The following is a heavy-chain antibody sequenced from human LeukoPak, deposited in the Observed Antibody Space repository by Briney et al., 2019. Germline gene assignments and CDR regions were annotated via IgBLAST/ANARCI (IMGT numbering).Heavy chain of an antibody. CDR2: ISYDGSNK. D-gene: IGHD5-12*01. J-gene: IGHJ4*02. CDR3: ARSDSGYSGYDYPDY. Sequence: LTGGSLRLSCAASGFTFSSYAMHWVRQAPGKGLEWVAVISYDGSNKYYADSVKGRFTISRDNSKNTLYLQMNSLRAEDTAVYYCARSDSGYSGYDYPDYWGQGTLVTVSS. V-gene: IGHV3-30-3*01. CDR1: GFTFSSYA.